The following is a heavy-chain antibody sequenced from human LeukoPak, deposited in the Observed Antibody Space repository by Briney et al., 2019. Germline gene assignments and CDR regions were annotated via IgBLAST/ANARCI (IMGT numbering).Heavy chain of an antibody. CDR1: GGSFSGYY. CDR3: ARTYCGGDCRDAFDI. D-gene: IGHD2-21*02. CDR2: IYYSGNI. J-gene: IGHJ3*02. V-gene: IGHV4-31*11. Sequence: PSETLSLTCAVYGGSFSGYYWSWIRQLPGKGLEWIGYIYYSGNIFYNPSLKSRLTISVDTSKNQFSLKLSSVTAADTAVYYCARTYCGGDCRDAFDIWGQGTMVTVSS.